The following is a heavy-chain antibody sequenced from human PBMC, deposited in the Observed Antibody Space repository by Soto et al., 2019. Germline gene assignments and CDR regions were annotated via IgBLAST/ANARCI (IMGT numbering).Heavy chain of an antibody. Sequence: SDTLSLTCTVSGGSISIDSYYWGWIRQSPEKGLEWIASISYSGSTYYNPTLKSRLIISVDTSKSQFSLQLNSVTPDDTAVYYCARLIGNSWLDSWGQGTLVTVSS. CDR2: ISYSGST. CDR3: ARLIGNSWLDS. CDR1: GGSISIDSYY. J-gene: IGHJ5*01. V-gene: IGHV4-39*01.